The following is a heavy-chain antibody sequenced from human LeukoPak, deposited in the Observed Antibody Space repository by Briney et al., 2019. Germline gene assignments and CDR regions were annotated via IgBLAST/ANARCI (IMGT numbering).Heavy chain of an antibody. CDR3: ALTRMVARRYCFDY. J-gene: IGHJ4*02. CDR1: GYSFTSYW. CDR2: IDPSDSYT. Sequence: GESLKISCKGSGYSFTSYWISWVRQMPGKGLEWMGRIDPSDSYTNYSPSFQGHVTISADKSISTAYLQWSSLKASDTAMYYCALTRMVARRYCFDYWGQGTLVTVSS. V-gene: IGHV5-10-1*01. D-gene: IGHD4/OR15-4a*01.